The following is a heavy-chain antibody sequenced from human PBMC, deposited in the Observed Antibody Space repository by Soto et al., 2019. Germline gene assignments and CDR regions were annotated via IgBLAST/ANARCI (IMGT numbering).Heavy chain of an antibody. CDR1: GFNFGAFG. V-gene: IGHV3-21*01. CDR3: ARDMKSVRFWGTNGFDP. CDR2: ITLSSSYI. J-gene: IGHJ5*02. D-gene: IGHD3-16*01. Sequence: GGSLRLSCGASGFNFGAFGMNWVRQAPGKGLEWVSSITLSSSYIYYADSVKGRFTVSRDSAKNSLYLDMKSLTVDDTAVYYCARDMKSVRFWGTNGFDPWGQGTLVTVSS.